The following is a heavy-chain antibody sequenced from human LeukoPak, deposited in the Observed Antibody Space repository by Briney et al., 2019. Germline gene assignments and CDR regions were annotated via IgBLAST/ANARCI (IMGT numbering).Heavy chain of an antibody. V-gene: IGHV4-61*01. J-gene: IGHJ3*02. D-gene: IGHD4-17*01. Sequence: SETLSLTCTVSGGSISSSSYYWGWIRQPPGKGLEWIGYISHIGRTNYNPSLKSRVTISIDTSKNQFSLKLRSVTAADTAVYYCARDLVTVTKGFDIWGQGTMVSVSS. CDR1: GGSISSSSYY. CDR2: ISHIGRT. CDR3: ARDLVTVTKGFDI.